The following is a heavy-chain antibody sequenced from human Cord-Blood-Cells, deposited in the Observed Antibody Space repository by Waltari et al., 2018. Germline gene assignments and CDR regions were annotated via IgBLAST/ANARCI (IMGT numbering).Heavy chain of an antibody. CDR3: ARLSAACSAFDI. Sequence: QLQLQESGPGLVKPSETLSLTCTVSGGSISSRSYYWGWIRQPPGNGLDWIGSIYYSGSTYYNPSLKSRGTISVDTSKNQFSLKLSSVTAADTAVYYCARLSAACSAFDIWGQGTMVTVSS. CDR1: GGSISSRSYY. CDR2: IYYSGST. J-gene: IGHJ3*02. D-gene: IGHD3-10*01. V-gene: IGHV4-39*01.